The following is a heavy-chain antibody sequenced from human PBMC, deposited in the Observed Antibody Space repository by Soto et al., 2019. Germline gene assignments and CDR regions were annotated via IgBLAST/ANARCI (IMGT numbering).Heavy chain of an antibody. V-gene: IGHV3-15*01. D-gene: IGHD6-6*01. CDR3: TTVYSSSINRDY. J-gene: IGHJ4*02. Sequence: GGSLRLSCAASGFTFSNAWMSWVRQAPGKGLEWVGRIKSKTDGGATDYAAPVKGRFTISRDDSKNTLYLQMNSLKTEDTAVYYCTTVYSSSINRDYWGQGTLVTVSS. CDR2: IKSKTDGGAT. CDR1: GFTFSNAW.